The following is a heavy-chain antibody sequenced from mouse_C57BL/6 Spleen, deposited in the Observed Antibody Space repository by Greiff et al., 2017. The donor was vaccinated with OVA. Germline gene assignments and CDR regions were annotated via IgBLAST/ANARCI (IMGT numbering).Heavy chain of an antibody. CDR2: IYPSDSET. CDR1: GYTFTSYW. D-gene: IGHD1-1*01. J-gene: IGHJ1*03. CDR3: ARWVNYLRDWYFDV. Sequence: QVQLQQPGAELVRSGSTVKLSCKASGYTFTSYWMDWVKQRPGQGLEWIGNIYPSDSETHYNQKFKDKATLTVDKSSSTAYMQLSSLTSEDSAVYYCARWVNYLRDWYFDVWGTGTTVTVSS. V-gene: IGHV1-61*01.